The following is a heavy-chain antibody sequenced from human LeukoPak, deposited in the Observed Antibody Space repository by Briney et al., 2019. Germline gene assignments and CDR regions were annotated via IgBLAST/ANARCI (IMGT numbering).Heavy chain of an antibody. CDR1: GFNFSIYP. Sequence: LPGGSLRLSCTTSGFNFSIYPMTWVRQAPGKGLEWVSAISGSGGSTYYADSVKGRFTISRDNSKNTLYLQMNSLRAEDTAVYYCAKAGSVTTVTTYFQHWGQGTLVTVSS. J-gene: IGHJ1*01. CDR3: AKAGSVTTVTTYFQH. V-gene: IGHV3-23*01. D-gene: IGHD4-17*01. CDR2: ISGSGGST.